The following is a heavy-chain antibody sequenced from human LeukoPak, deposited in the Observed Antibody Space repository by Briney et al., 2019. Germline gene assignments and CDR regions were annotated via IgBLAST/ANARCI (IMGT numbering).Heavy chain of an antibody. D-gene: IGHD3-22*01. J-gene: IGHJ5*02. CDR3: ARDSYYYDSSGYRA. CDR2: IKQDGSEK. Sequence: QPGGSLRLSCAASGFTFSSYWMSWVRQAPGKGLEWVANIKQDGSEKYYVDSVKGRFTISRDNAKNSLYLQMNSLRAEDTAVYYCARDSYYYDSSGYRAWGQGTLVTVSS. CDR1: GFTFSSYW. V-gene: IGHV3-7*01.